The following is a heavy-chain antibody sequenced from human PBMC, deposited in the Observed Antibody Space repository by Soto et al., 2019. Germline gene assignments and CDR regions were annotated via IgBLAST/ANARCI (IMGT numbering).Heavy chain of an antibody. V-gene: IGHV4-38-2*01. Sequence: SETLSLTCAVSGYSISSGYYWGWIRQPPGKGLEWIGSIYHSGSTYYNPSLKSRVTISVDTSKNQFSLKLSSVTAADTAVYHCARDGYGYGYYYYGMDVWGQGTTVTVSS. CDR1: GYSISSGYY. CDR2: IYHSGST. D-gene: IGHD5-18*01. CDR3: ARDGYGYGYYYYGMDV. J-gene: IGHJ6*02.